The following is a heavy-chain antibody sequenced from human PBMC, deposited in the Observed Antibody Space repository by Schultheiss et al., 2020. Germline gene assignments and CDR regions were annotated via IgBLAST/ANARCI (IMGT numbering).Heavy chain of an antibody. V-gene: IGHV1-46*01. Sequence: GESLKISCKASGYTFTGYYMHWVRQAPGQGLEWMGIINPSGGSTSYAQKFQGRVTMTRDTSTSTVYMELSSLRSEDTAVYYCAREMVGATKNRRFDYWGQGTLVTVSS. CDR1: GYTFTGYY. J-gene: IGHJ4*02. CDR3: AREMVGATKNRRFDY. CDR2: INPSGGST. D-gene: IGHD1-26*01.